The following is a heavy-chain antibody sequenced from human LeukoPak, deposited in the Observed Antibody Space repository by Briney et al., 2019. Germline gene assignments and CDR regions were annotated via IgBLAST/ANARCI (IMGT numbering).Heavy chain of an antibody. Sequence: AAVKVSCKASGYTFTSYGISWVRQAPGQGLEWMGWISAYNGNTNYAQKLQGRVTMTTDTSTSTAYMEVRSLRSDETAVYYCARVGGIAVAGTDAFDIWGQGTMVTVSS. J-gene: IGHJ3*02. CDR2: ISAYNGNT. V-gene: IGHV1-18*01. CDR3: ARVGGIAVAGTDAFDI. D-gene: IGHD6-19*01. CDR1: GYTFTSYG.